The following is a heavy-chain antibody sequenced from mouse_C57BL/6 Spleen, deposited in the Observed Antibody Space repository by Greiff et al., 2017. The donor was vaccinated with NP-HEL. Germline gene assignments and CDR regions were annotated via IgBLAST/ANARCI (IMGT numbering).Heavy chain of an antibody. V-gene: IGHV1-22*01. CDR1: GYTFTDYN. CDR2: INPNTGGT. J-gene: IGHJ2*01. Sequence: EVQLQQSGPELVKPGAPVKMSCKASGYTFTDYNMHWVKQSHGKSLEWIGYINPNTGGTSYNQKFKGKATLTVNKSSSTAYMELRSLTSEDSAVYYCARIHDGYYGTSYFDYWGQGTTLTVSS. CDR3: ARIHDGYYGTSYFDY. D-gene: IGHD2-3*01.